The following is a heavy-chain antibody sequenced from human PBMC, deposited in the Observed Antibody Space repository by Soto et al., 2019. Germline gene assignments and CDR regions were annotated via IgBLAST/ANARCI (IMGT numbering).Heavy chain of an antibody. CDR1: GYTLTELS. D-gene: IGHD4-4*01. Sequence: QVQLVQSGAEVKKPGASVKVSCKVSGYTLTELSMHWVRQAPGKGLEWMGGFDPEDGETIYAQKCQGRVTMTEDTSTDAAYMELSSVRSEDTAVYYCATAGPGYSNYVYFDLWGRGTLVTVSS. CDR3: ATAGPGYSNYVYFDL. J-gene: IGHJ2*01. V-gene: IGHV1-24*01. CDR2: FDPEDGET.